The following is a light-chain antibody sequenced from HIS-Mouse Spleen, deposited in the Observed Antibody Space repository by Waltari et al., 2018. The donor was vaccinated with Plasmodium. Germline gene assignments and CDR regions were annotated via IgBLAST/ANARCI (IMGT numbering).Light chain of an antibody. V-gene: IGKV1-8*01. CDR2: AAS. Sequence: AIRMTQSPSSFAASTGDRATITCRASHGISSYLAWYKQKPGQSPKLLIYAASTLQSGVPSRFSGSGSGTDFTLSISCLQSEDFATYYCQQYYSYLLTFGGGTKVEIK. CDR3: QQYYSYLLT. J-gene: IGKJ4*01. CDR1: HGISSY.